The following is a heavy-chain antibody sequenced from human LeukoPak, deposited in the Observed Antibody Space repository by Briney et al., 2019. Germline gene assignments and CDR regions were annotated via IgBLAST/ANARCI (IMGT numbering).Heavy chain of an antibody. J-gene: IGHJ4*02. V-gene: IGHV1-2*02. Sequence: ASVKVSCKASGYTFTGYYMHWVRQAPGQGLEWMGWINPNSGGTNYAQKFQGRVTMTRDTSISTAYMELSRLRSDDTAVYYCARVAARGSYFFGYWGQGTLVTVSS. CDR1: GYTFTGYY. CDR3: ARVAARGSYFFGY. CDR2: INPNSGGT. D-gene: IGHD1-26*01.